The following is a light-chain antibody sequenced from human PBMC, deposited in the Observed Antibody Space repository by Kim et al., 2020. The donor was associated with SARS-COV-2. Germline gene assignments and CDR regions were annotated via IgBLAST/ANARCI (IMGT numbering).Light chain of an antibody. CDR3: LQYNNWPRT. CDR1: QSVSHN. CDR2: GAS. Sequence: VSPGERATLACRASQSVSHNLAWYQQKRGQTPRLLISGASARATGVPDRFSGGGSGTEFILTISSLQSEDFAVYYCLQYNNWPRTFGQGTKVDIK. V-gene: IGKV3-15*01. J-gene: IGKJ1*01.